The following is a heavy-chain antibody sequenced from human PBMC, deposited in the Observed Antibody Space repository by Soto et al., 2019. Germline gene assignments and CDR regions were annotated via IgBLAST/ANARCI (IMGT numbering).Heavy chain of an antibody. Sequence: QVQLVESGGGVVQPGRSLRLSCAASGFTFSSYAMHWVRQAPGKGLEWVAVISYDGSNKYYADSVKGRFTISRDNSKNTLSLQMNSLRAEDTAVYYCASPIPCSGGRCYHPGGQGTLVTVSS. CDR2: ISYDGSNK. CDR1: GFTFSSYA. J-gene: IGHJ4*02. CDR3: ASPIPCSGGRCYHP. V-gene: IGHV3-30-3*01. D-gene: IGHD2-15*01.